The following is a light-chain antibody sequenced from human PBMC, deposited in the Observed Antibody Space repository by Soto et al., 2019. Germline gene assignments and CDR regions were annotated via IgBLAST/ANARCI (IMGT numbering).Light chain of an antibody. CDR1: QSVSSY. CDR2: DAS. CDR3: QQRSNWPPWLT. Sequence: EIVLTQSPATLSLSPGERATLSCRASQSVSSYLAWYQQKPGQAPRLLIYDASNRATGIPARFSGSGSGTDFTHTISSLEPEDFAVYYCQQRSNWPPWLTFGGGTKVEIK. V-gene: IGKV3-11*01. J-gene: IGKJ4*01.